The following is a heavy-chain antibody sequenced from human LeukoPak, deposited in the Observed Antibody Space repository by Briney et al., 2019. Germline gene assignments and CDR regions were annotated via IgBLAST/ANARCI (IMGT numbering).Heavy chain of an antibody. CDR1: GGSFSGYY. J-gene: IGHJ4*02. D-gene: IGHD3-16*02. V-gene: IGHV4-34*01. CDR3: ARKAYDYVWGSYREE. Sequence: PSETLSLTCAVYGGSFSGYYWSWIRQPPGKGLEWIGEINHSGSTNYNPSLKSRVTISVDTSKNQFSLKLSSVTAADTAVYYCARKAYDYVWGSYREEWGQGTLVTVSS. CDR2: INHSGST.